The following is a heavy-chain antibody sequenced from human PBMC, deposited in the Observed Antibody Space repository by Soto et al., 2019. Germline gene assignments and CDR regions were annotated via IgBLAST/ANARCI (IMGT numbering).Heavy chain of an antibody. Sequence: EVQLAESGGGMVQPGGSLRLSCVASGFTFSSYDMHWVRQAPGKGLEYVSSISSNGGTTYYGNSVKGRFTISRDNSKNTLYLPMGRLRAEDMAVYYCVRRVSGNYDYWGQGTLVTVSS. D-gene: IGHD1-7*01. CDR2: ISSNGGTT. J-gene: IGHJ4*02. CDR3: VRRVSGNYDY. CDR1: GFTFSSYD. V-gene: IGHV3-64*01.